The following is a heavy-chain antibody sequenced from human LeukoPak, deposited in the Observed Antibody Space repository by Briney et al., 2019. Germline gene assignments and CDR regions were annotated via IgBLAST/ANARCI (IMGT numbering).Heavy chain of an antibody. Sequence: ASVKVSCKASGYTFTSYGISWVRQAPGQGLEWMGWISAYNGNTNYAQKLQGRVTMTTDTSTSTAYMELRSLRSDDTAVYYCAGDSSSWYKGRYLFDPWGQGTLVTVSS. J-gene: IGHJ5*02. CDR3: AGDSSSWYKGRYLFDP. D-gene: IGHD6-13*01. CDR2: ISAYNGNT. CDR1: GYTFTSYG. V-gene: IGHV1-18*01.